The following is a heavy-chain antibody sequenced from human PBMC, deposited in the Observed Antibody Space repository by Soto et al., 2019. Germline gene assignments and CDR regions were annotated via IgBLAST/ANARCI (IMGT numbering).Heavy chain of an antibody. CDR1: GFTFTSYW. CDR2: IKQDGGEK. Sequence: EVQLVQSGGGLVQPGGSLRLSCAASGFTFTSYWMTWVRQAPGKGLEWVANIKQDGGEKFYVDSVKGRFTISRANAKNSLYLQMNSPRAEATSVYYCARPHYSSAGYTLPPHYWGQGALVTVSS. D-gene: IGHD6-19*01. J-gene: IGHJ4*02. V-gene: IGHV3-7*01. CDR3: ARPHYSSAGYTLPPHY.